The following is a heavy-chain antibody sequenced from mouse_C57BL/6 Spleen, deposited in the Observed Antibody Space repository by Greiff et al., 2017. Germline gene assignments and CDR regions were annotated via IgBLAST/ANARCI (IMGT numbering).Heavy chain of an antibody. V-gene: IGHV1-80*01. D-gene: IGHD1-1*01. CDR2: IYPGDGDT. J-gene: IGHJ2*01. CDR3: ARYSSHGDYFDY. Sequence: QVQLQQSGAELVKPGASVKISCKASGYAFSSYWMNWVKQRPGKGLEWIGQIYPGDGDTNYNGKFKGKATLTADKSSSTAYMQLSSLTSEDSAVYCCARYSSHGDYFDYWGQGTTLTVSS. CDR1: GYAFSSYW.